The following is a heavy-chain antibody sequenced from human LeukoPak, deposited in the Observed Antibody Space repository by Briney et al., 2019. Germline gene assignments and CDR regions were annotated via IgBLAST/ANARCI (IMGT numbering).Heavy chain of an antibody. V-gene: IGHV1-69*04. Sequence: SVKVCCKASGGTFSTCAISWVRQAPGQGLVWMRRIIPILGIANYAQKFQGRVTITADQSTSTAYMELSSLRSEDTAVYYCARGKNGVVVDWFDPWGQGTLVTVSS. D-gene: IGHD2-2*01. CDR1: GGTFSTCA. J-gene: IGHJ5*02. CDR2: IIPILGIA. CDR3: ARGKNGVVVDWFDP.